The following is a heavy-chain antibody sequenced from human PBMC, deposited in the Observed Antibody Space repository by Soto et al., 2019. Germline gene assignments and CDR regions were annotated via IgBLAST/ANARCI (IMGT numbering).Heavy chain of an antibody. CDR1: GGSISSDY. CDR2: IYYSGST. J-gene: IGHJ4*02. V-gene: IGHV4-59*01. CDR3: VRANYFDY. Sequence: SETLSLTCTVSGGSISSDYWTWIRQFPGKGLEWIGNIYYSGSTNYNPFLKSRVTISVDTSKNQFSLKLSSVTAADTAIYYCVRANYFDYWGQGTLVTV.